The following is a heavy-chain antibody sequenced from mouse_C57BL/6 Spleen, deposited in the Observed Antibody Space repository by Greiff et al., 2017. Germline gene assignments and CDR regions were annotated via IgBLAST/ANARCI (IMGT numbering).Heavy chain of an antibody. Sequence: ESGPGLVKPSQSLSFTCSVTGYSITSGYYWNWIRQFPGNKLEWMGYISYDGSNNYNPSLKNRISITRDTSKNQFILKLNSVTTEDTATTYCERGDFYWYFDVWGTGTTVTVSS. CDR1: GYSITSGYY. V-gene: IGHV3-6*01. CDR3: ERGDFYWYFDV. J-gene: IGHJ1*03. CDR2: ISYDGSN.